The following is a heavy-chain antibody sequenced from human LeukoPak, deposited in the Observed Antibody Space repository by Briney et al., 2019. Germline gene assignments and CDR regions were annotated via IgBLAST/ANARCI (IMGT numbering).Heavy chain of an antibody. J-gene: IGHJ6*03. Sequence: GGSLRLSCAASGFTFSSYAMSWVRQAPGKGLEWVSAISGSGGSTYYADSVKGRFTISRDNSKNTLYLQMNSLRAEDTAVYYCAKAESGYYDILTGYFLGYMDVWGKGTTVTISS. V-gene: IGHV3-23*01. CDR3: AKAESGYYDILTGYFLGYMDV. D-gene: IGHD3-9*01. CDR1: GFTFSSYA. CDR2: ISGSGGST.